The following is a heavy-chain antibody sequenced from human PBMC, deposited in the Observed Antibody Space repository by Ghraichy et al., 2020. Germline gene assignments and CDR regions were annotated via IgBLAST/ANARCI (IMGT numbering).Heavy chain of an antibody. D-gene: IGHD2-15*01. J-gene: IGHJ1*01. CDR2: INGDGSTT. CDR1: GFSFSTHG. Sequence: GESLNISCAASGFSFSTHGMHWVRQAPGKGLVWVSHINGDGSTTTYADSVQGRFTVSRDNAKNTVYLQMNRLSAEDTAVYYCSREGSLYCSGIDCDWWYHWGQGTLVTVSS. CDR3: SREGSLYCSGIDCDWWYH. V-gene: IGHV3-74*01.